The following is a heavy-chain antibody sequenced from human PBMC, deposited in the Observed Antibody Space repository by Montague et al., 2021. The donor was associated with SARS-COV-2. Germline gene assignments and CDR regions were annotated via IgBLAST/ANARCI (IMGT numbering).Heavy chain of an antibody. CDR2: TYYRSKWYN. V-gene: IGHV6-1*01. CDR3: TSGREGNYNVMDV. Sequence: CAISGDSVFSHSPTWNWVTQSPPSALERLGSTYYRSKWYNDYAVSVRGRVTINPDTSKNQFSLQLNSVTPEDTAIYYCTSGREGNYNVMDVWGQGTTVTVSS. J-gene: IGHJ6*02. D-gene: IGHD1-1*01. CDR1: GDSVFSHSPT.